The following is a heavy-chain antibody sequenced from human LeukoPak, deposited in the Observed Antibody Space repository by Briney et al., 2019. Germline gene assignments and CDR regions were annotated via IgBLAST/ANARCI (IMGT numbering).Heavy chain of an antibody. CDR3: ARETGFADAFDF. CDR2: ITGTGSQMDDI. V-gene: IGHV3-21*03. Sequence: GGSLRLSCATSGFPFRDHGMHWVRQAPGSGLEWVSRITGTGSQMDDIDYADSVRGRFTISRDNAKDSLFLEMRGLRVEDAGIYFCARETGFADAFDFWGRGTLVAVSS. J-gene: IGHJ3*01. CDR1: GFPFRDHG.